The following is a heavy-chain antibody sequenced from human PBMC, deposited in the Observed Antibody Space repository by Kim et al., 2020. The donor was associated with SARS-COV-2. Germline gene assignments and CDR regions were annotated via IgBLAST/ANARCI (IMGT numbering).Heavy chain of an antibody. CDR3: ARGPPDDALDI. Sequence: TNYRQSLKSRMTISVDTSKNEFARKLSSVTAADSAVYYCARGPPDDALDIWDQGTMVTVSS. J-gene: IGHJ3*02. V-gene: IGHV4-34*01. CDR2: T.